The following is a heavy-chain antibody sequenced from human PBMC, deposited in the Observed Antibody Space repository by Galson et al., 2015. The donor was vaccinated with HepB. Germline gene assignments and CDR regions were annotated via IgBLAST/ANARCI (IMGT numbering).Heavy chain of an antibody. CDR3: AILPDFDWLLSYDAFDI. J-gene: IGHJ3*02. V-gene: IGHV3-21*01. D-gene: IGHD3-9*01. CDR2: ISSSSSYI. Sequence: SLRLSCAASGFTFSSYSMNWVRQAPGKGLEWVSSISSSSSYIYYADSVKGRFTISRDNAKNSLYLQMNSLRAEDTAVYYCAILPDFDWLLSYDAFDIWGQGTMVTVSS. CDR1: GFTFSSYS.